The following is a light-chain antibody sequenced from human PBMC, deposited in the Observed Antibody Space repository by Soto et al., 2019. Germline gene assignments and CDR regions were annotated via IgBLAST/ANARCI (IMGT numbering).Light chain of an antibody. Sequence: DIQMTQSPSSLSASVGDRVTITCRSSQSLSSYLNWYQQKPGKAPKLLIYAASSLQSVVPSRFSGSESGTDYTLTISSLQPEDFTTYYGQQNSSTSLFTFGPGTKVDIK. CDR3: QQNSSTSLFT. V-gene: IGKV1-39*01. J-gene: IGKJ3*01. CDR1: QSLSSY. CDR2: AAS.